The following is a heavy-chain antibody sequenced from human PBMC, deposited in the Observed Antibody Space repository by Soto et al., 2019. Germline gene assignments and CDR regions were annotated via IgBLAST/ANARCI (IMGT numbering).Heavy chain of an antibody. J-gene: IGHJ5*02. CDR3: AKDFETTSSWFPDWFDP. Sequence: QVQLVESGGGVVQPGRSLRLSCAASGFTFSSYGMHWVRQAPGKGLEWVAVISYDGSNKYYADSVKGRFTISRDNSKNTLYLQMNRLSAEDTDVSYCAKDFETTSSWFPDWFDPWGHGTLVTVSS. CDR1: GFTFSSYG. CDR2: ISYDGSNK. D-gene: IGHD6-6*01. V-gene: IGHV3-30*18.